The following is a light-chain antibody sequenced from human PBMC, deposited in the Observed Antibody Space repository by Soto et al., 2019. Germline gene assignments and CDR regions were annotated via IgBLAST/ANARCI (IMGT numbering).Light chain of an antibody. J-gene: IGKJ4*01. V-gene: IGKV1-39*01. CDR2: AAS. CDR1: QSISSY. Sequence: DIQMTQSPSSLSASVGDRVTITCRASQSISSYLNWYQQKPGKAPTLLIYAASSLQSGVPSRFSGSGSGTDFTLTISSLQPEDFATYYCQQSYTFPLTFGGGPKVAIK. CDR3: QQSYTFPLT.